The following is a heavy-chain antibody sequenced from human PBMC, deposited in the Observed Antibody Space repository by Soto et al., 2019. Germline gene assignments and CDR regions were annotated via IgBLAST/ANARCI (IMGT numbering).Heavy chain of an antibody. D-gene: IGHD3-10*01. CDR2: MNPNSGNT. Sequence: GASVKVSCKASGYTFTSYDINWVRQATGQGLEWMGWMNPNSGNTGYAQKFQGRVTMTRNTSISTAYMELSSLKASDTAMYYCALVVRGVMTEAYYFDYWGQGTLVTVSS. V-gene: IGHV1-8*01. J-gene: IGHJ4*02. CDR3: ALVVRGVMTEAYYFDY. CDR1: GYTFTSYD.